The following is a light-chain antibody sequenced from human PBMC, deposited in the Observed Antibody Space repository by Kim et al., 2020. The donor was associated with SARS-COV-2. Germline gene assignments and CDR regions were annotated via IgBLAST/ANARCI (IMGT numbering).Light chain of an antibody. Sequence: EIVMTQSPATLSVSPGERVTLSCRASQTVDNNLAWYQQKPGQAPRLLIYGASTRATDIPARFSGSGSGTEFTLIISSLQSEDFAVYYCQQYSHWPPYTFGQGTKLEIK. V-gene: IGKV3-15*01. CDR2: GAS. J-gene: IGKJ2*01. CDR3: QQYSHWPPYT. CDR1: QTVDNN.